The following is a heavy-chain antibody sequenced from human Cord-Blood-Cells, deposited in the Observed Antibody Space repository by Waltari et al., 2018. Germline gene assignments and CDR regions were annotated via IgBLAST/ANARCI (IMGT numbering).Heavy chain of an antibody. J-gene: IGHJ4*02. V-gene: IGHV4-34*01. CDR3: ARISVDIVATNDY. D-gene: IGHD5-12*01. CDR1: GGSFSGYY. Sequence: QVQLQQWGAGLLKPSETLSLTCAVYGGSFSGYYWCWIRQPPGKGLEWIGEINHSGSTNYNPSLKSRVTISVDTSKNQFSLKLSSVTAADTAVYYCARISVDIVATNDYWGQGTLVTVSS. CDR2: INHSGST.